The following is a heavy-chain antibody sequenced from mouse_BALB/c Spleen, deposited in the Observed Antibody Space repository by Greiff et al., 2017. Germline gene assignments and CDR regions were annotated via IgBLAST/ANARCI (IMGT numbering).Heavy chain of an antibody. CDR3: ASKEGCPYFDY. V-gene: IGHV3-1*02. CDR2: IHYSGST. Sequence: EVQLVESGPDLVKPSQSLSLTCTVTGYSITSGYIWHWIRQFPGNKLEWMGYIHYSGSTNYNPSLKSRISITRDTSKNQFFLQLNSVTTEDTATYSGASKEGCPYFDYWGQGTTLTVSS. CDR1: GYSITSGYI. J-gene: IGHJ2*01.